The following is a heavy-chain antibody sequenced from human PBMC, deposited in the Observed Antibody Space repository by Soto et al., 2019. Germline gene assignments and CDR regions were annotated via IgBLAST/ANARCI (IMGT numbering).Heavy chain of an antibody. D-gene: IGHD2-2*01. V-gene: IGHV1-3*01. J-gene: IGHJ4*02. CDR1: GYTFTSYA. CDR3: ARDASDIVVVPAAIPIEPYFDY. CDR2: INAGNGNT. Sequence: ASVKVSCKASGYTFTSYAMHWVRQAPGQRLEWMGWINAGNGNTKYSQKFQGRVTITRDTSASTAYMELSSLRSEDTAVYYCARDASDIVVVPAAIPIEPYFDYWGQGTLVTVSS.